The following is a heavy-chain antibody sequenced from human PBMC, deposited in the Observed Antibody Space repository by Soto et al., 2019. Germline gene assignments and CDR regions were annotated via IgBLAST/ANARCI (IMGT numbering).Heavy chain of an antibody. CDR1: GFTFSSYG. D-gene: IGHD6-19*01. Sequence: QVQLVESGGGVVQPGRSLRLSCAASGFTFSSYGMHWVRQAPGKGLEWVAVILYDGSKQYYADSVKGRFTISRDNPKNTMYLQMSSLRGEDTALYYCVKDGSSGWPYFGDMDVWGRGTTVTVSS. J-gene: IGHJ6*02. CDR3: VKDGSSGWPYFGDMDV. V-gene: IGHV3-30*18. CDR2: ILYDGSKQ.